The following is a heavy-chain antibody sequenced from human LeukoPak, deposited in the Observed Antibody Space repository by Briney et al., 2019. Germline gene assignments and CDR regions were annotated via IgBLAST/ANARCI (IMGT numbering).Heavy chain of an antibody. Sequence: GGSLRLSCAASGFSVSSNYMNWVRQAPGKGLEWVSVTNSGGTTYYADSVKGRFTISRDNSRNTLYVQMDRLRAEDTAVYYCVLTTVTTSIEFWGQGTLVTVSS. CDR2: TNSGGTT. CDR1: GFSVSSNY. CDR3: VLTTVTTSIEF. J-gene: IGHJ4*02. D-gene: IGHD4-17*01. V-gene: IGHV3-66*01.